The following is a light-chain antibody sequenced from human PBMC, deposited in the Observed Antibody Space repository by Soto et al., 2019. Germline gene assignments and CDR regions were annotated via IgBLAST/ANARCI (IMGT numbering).Light chain of an antibody. CDR2: KAS. Sequence: MYNSRSTVASAKRVRASSSCRASQGISSWLAWYQQKPGKAPKLLIYKASSLESGVPSRFSGSGSGTEFTLTIRRLQPDDFATYCCQQYDTYLVRFGHGTKLDI. V-gene: IGKV1-5*03. CDR1: QGISSW. J-gene: IGKJ1*01. CDR3: QQYDTYLVR.